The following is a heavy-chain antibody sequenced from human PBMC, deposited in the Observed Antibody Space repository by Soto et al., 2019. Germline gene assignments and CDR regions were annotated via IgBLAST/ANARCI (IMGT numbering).Heavy chain of an antibody. J-gene: IGHJ6*02. V-gene: IGHV1-69*01. D-gene: IGHD3-3*02. CDR2: IIPIFGTA. CDR3: ARDLHFWTGYGSQGGMDV. Sequence: QVQLVQSGAEVKKPGSSVKVSCKASGGTFSSYAISWVRQAPGQGLEWMGGIIPIFGTANYAQKFQGRVTITADESRSTAYMELSSLRSEDTAVYYCARDLHFWTGYGSQGGMDVWGQGTTVTVSS. CDR1: GGTFSSYA.